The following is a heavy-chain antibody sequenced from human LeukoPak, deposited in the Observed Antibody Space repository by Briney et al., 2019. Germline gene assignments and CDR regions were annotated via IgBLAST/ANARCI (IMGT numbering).Heavy chain of an antibody. CDR3: AKSIMIFGVVRDYYMDV. CDR2: IGTGGSPI. V-gene: IGHV3-48*03. D-gene: IGHD3-3*01. J-gene: IGHJ6*03. Sequence: PGGSLRLSCAAFGLPFSDSEMNWVRQAPGKGLEWVSYIGTGGSPIYYADSVRGRFTISRDNTKNSLYLQMNSLRAEDTAVYYCAKSIMIFGVVRDYYMDVWGKGTTVTVSS. CDR1: GLPFSDSE.